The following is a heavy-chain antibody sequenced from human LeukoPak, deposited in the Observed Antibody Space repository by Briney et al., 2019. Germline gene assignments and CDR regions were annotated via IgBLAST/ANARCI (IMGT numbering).Heavy chain of an antibody. CDR2: IDHRGDT. CDR3: ARGATISETGYFDF. D-gene: IGHD5-24*01. V-gene: IGHV4-34*01. Sequence: PSQTLSLTCAVYGGSFSRYYWSWIRQSPGKGLEWIAEIDHRGDTNYNPSVKSRVTISVDTSKNQFSLKVRSLSAADTAVYYCARGATISETGYFDFWGQGTPVTVSS. CDR1: GGSFSRYY. J-gene: IGHJ4*03.